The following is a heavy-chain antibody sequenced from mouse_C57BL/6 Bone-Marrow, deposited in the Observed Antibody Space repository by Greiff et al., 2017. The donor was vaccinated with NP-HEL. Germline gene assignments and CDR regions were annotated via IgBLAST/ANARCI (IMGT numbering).Heavy chain of an antibody. CDR3: AREDGSSYGY. V-gene: IGHV1-82*01. D-gene: IGHD1-1*01. Sequence: QVQLKESGPELVKPGASVKISCKASGYAFSSSWMNWVKQRPGKGLEWIGRIYPGDGDTNYNGKFKGKATLTADKSSSTAYMQLSSLTSEDSAVYFCAREDGSSYGYWGQGTTLTVSS. J-gene: IGHJ2*01. CDR2: IYPGDGDT. CDR1: GYAFSSSW.